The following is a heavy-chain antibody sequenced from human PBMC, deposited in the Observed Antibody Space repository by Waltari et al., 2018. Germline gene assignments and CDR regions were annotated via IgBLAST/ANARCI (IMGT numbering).Heavy chain of an antibody. J-gene: IGHJ6*03. V-gene: IGHV6-1*01. CDR2: TYYRSKWYN. D-gene: IGHD2-2*01. CDR1: GDSVSSNSAA. CDR3: ARGSRRLGRVVPAYYYYYMDV. Sequence: QVQLQQSGPGLVKPSQTLPLTCAISGDSVSSNSAAWNWIRQSPSRGLEWLGRTYYRSKWYNDYAVSVKSRITINPDTSKNQFSLQLNSVTPEDTAVYYCARGSRRLGRVVPAYYYYYMDVWGKGTTVTISS.